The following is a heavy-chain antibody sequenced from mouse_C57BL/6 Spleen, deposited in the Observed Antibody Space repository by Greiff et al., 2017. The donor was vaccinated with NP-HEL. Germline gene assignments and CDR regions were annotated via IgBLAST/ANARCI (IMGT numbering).Heavy chain of an antibody. D-gene: IGHD4-1*01. J-gene: IGHJ2*01. Sequence: EVKLMESGGGLVQPGGSMKLSCVASGFTFSNYWMNWVRQSPEKGLEWVAQIRLKSDNYATHYAESVKGRFTISRDDSKSSVYLQMNNLRAEDTGIYYCNTGTDFDYWGQGTTLTVSS. V-gene: IGHV6-3*01. CDR1: GFTFSNYW. CDR3: NTGTDFDY. CDR2: IRLKSDNYAT.